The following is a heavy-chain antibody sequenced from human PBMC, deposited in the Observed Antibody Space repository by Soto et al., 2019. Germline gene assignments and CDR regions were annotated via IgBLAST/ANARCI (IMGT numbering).Heavy chain of an antibody. Sequence: EVQLLESGGGLVQPGGSLRLSCAASEFTFSSYAMSWVRQAPGKGLEWVSAISGSGGSTYYADSVKGRFTISRDNSKNTLYLQMNSLRAEDTAVYYCAKDPQRLWFGELSAWGQGTLVTVSS. CDR1: EFTFSSYA. J-gene: IGHJ5*02. D-gene: IGHD3-10*01. V-gene: IGHV3-23*01. CDR2: ISGSGGST. CDR3: AKDPQRLWFGELSA.